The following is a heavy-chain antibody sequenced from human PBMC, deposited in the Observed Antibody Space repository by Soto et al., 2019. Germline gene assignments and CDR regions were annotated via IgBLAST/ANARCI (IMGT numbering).Heavy chain of an antibody. CDR3: ARVLQVAVADYYFDY. V-gene: IGHV1-18*01. Sequence: ASVKVSCKASGYTFTSYGISWVRQAPGQGLEWMGWISAYNGNTNYAQKLQGRVTMTTDTSTSTAYMELRSLRSDDTAVYYRARVLQVAVADYYFDYWGQGTLVTVSS. CDR2: ISAYNGNT. J-gene: IGHJ4*02. D-gene: IGHD6-19*01. CDR1: GYTFTSYG.